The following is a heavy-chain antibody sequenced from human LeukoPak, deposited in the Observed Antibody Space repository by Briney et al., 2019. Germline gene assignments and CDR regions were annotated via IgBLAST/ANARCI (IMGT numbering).Heavy chain of an antibody. D-gene: IGHD4-23*01. CDR2: ISSSGSTI. CDR1: GFTFSSYK. V-gene: IGHV3-48*03. J-gene: IGHJ6*02. Sequence: GGSLRLSCAASGFTFSSYKMNWVRQAPGKGLEWVSYISSSGSTIYYADSVKGRFTISRDNAKNSLYLQMNSLRAEDTAVYYCARDLRATVVNQGYYYGMDVWGQGTTATVSS. CDR3: ARDLRATVVNQGYYYGMDV.